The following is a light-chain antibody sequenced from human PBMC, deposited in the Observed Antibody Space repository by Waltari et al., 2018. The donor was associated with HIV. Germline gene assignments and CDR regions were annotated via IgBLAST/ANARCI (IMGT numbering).Light chain of an antibody. CDR2: RDN. V-gene: IGLV1-47*01. CDR3: AAWDDSLSGSYV. J-gene: IGLJ1*01. Sequence: QSVLTQPPSASGTPGQRVTISCSGSSFNVGRNFVSWYQQVPVTAPKVLIFRDNQRPSGVPDRFSGSKSGASASLAISGLRSEDEADYYCAAWDDSLSGSYVFGPGTKVTVL. CDR1: SFNVGRNF.